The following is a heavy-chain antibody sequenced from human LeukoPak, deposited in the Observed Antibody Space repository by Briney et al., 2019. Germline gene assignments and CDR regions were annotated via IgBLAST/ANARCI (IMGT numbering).Heavy chain of an antibody. CDR3: ASPHLAAAGADY. CDR2: IYSGGST. CDR1: GFTFSSYA. J-gene: IGHJ4*02. Sequence: GGSLRLSCAASGFTFSSYAMSWVRQAPGKGLEWVSVIYSGGSTYYADSVKGRFTISRDNSKNTLYLQMNSLRAEDTAVYYCASPHLAAAGADYWGQGTLVTVSS. V-gene: IGHV3-66*01. D-gene: IGHD6-13*01.